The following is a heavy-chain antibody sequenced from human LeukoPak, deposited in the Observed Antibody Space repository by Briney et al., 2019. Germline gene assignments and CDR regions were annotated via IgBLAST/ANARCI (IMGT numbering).Heavy chain of an antibody. CDR2: VSSSSSNI. CDR3: ARVGRSGWTVDY. D-gene: IGHD6-19*01. J-gene: IGHJ4*02. Sequence: GGSLRLSCAASGFDFSTYSIDWVRQAPGKGLEWVSYVSSSSSNIYHADSVKGRFTISRDNAKNSLHLQMNSLRAEDTAVYYCARVGRSGWTVDYWGQGTLVTVSS. CDR1: GFDFSTYS. V-gene: IGHV3-48*04.